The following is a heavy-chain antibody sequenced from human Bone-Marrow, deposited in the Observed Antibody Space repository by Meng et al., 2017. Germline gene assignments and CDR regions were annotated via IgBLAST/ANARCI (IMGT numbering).Heavy chain of an antibody. V-gene: IGHV1-69*13. CDR2: IIPIFGTA. Sequence: SVKVSCKASGGTFSSYAISWVRQAPGQGLEWMGGIIPIFGTANYAQKFQGRVTITADESTSTAYMELSSLRSEDTAVYYCARENSSPSSFFQLNWFDPWGQGNQVTVSS. CDR3: ARENSSPSSFFQLNWFDP. J-gene: IGHJ5*01. D-gene: IGHD6-13*01. CDR1: GGTFSSYA.